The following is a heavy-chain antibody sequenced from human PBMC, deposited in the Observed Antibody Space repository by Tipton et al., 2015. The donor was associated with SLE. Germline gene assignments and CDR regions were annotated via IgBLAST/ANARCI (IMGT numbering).Heavy chain of an antibody. V-gene: IGHV1-18*01. J-gene: IGHJ6*03. Sequence: QSGPEVKKSGASVKVSCKASGYTFTSYGISWVRQAPGQGLEWMGWINTFNGNTNYAQKFQDRVTVTTDTSTTSAYMELRSLRSDDTAVFYCARTVRDLHPWSRTYYYYMDVWGKGTTVTVSS. D-gene: IGHD2-8*02. CDR2: INTFNGNT. CDR1: GYTFTSYG. CDR3: ARTVRDLHPWSRTYYYYMDV.